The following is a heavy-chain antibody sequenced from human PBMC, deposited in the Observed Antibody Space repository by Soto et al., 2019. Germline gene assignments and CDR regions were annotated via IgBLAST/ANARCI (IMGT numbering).Heavy chain of an antibody. Sequence: GGSLRLSCAASGFPFGDFGMHWVRQAPGKGLEWVAVISYDGSNKYYADSVKGRFTISRDNSKNTLYLQMNSLRAEDTAVYYCAKDVYDSSGYYYDFDDYWAREPWSPSPQ. CDR2: ISYDGSNK. V-gene: IGHV3-30*18. CDR1: GFPFGDFG. CDR3: AKDVYDSSGYYYDFDDY. D-gene: IGHD3-22*01. J-gene: IGHJ4*02.